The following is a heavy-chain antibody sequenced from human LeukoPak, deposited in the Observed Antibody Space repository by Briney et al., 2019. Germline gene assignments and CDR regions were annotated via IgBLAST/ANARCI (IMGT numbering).Heavy chain of an antibody. CDR1: GGSFSGYY. Sequence: SETLSLTCAVYGGSFSGYYWNWIRQPPGKGLEWIGEINHSGSTNYNPSLKSRVTISVDTSKNQFSLKLSSVTAADTAMYYCARVGRDGYNYHYWGQGTLVTVSS. CDR2: INHSGST. D-gene: IGHD5-24*01. CDR3: ARVGRDGYNYHY. J-gene: IGHJ4*02. V-gene: IGHV4-34*01.